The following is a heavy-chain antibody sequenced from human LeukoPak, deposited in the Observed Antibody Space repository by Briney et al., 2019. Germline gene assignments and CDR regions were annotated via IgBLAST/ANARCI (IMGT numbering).Heavy chain of an antibody. V-gene: IGHV3-9*01. CDR1: GFTFRDYG. CDR2: INWNGGGT. CDR3: AKHMRATNTYSFFGLDV. J-gene: IGHJ6*02. D-gene: IGHD1-26*01. Sequence: GGSLRLSCAATGFTFRDYGMHWVRQPPGKGLEWVSSINWNGGGTDYADSVKGRFTISRDNAKNSLYLQLSSLRPEDTALYYCAKHMRATNTYSFFGLDVWGQGTTVTVSS.